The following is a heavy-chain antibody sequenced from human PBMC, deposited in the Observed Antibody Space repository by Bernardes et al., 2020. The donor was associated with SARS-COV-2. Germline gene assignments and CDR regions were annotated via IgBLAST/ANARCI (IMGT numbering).Heavy chain of an antibody. J-gene: IGHJ4*02. CDR1: GGSISDYS. CDR2: IYYTGST. Sequence: DTLSFTCTVSGGSISDYSWSWIRQSPGKGLEWIGYIYYTGSTSYNPSLKIRFTMSADTSKSQFSLRLSSVTAADRAVYFCARGSGDYYPFDYWGQGTLVTVSS. D-gene: IGHD1-26*01. V-gene: IGHV4-59*08. CDR3: ARGSGDYYPFDY.